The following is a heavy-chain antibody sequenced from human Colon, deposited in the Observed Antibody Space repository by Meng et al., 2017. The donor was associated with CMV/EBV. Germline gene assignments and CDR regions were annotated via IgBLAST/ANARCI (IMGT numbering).Heavy chain of an antibody. CDR3: ARDLGLYYYYGMDV. Sequence: GESLKISCAASGFTFSSYAMHWVRQAPGKGLEWVAVISYDGSNKYYADSVKGRFTISRDNSKNTLYLQMNSLRAEDTAVYYCARDLGLYYYYGMDVWGQGTTVTVS. D-gene: IGHD7-27*01. CDR2: ISYDGSNK. V-gene: IGHV3-30-3*01. J-gene: IGHJ6*02. CDR1: GFTFSSYA.